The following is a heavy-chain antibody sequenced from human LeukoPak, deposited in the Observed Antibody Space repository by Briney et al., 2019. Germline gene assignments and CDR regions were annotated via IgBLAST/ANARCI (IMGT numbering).Heavy chain of an antibody. CDR1: GGSISSTSYF. Sequence: TSETLSLTCTVSGGSISSTSYFWGWIRQPPGKGLEWIGSMYYRGSTYYNPSLKSRVTISVDTSKNQFSLKLSSVTAADTAVYYCARDAGHQLSRRNYYAMDVWGQGTTVTVSS. D-gene: IGHD1-1*01. J-gene: IGHJ6*02. CDR3: ARDAGHQLSRRNYYAMDV. CDR2: MYYRGST. V-gene: IGHV4-39*07.